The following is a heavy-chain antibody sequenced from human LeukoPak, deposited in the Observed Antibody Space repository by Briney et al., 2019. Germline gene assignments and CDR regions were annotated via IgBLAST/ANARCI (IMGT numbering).Heavy chain of an antibody. J-gene: IGHJ4*02. CDR2: IYYSGST. CDR3: ARLGQNPGY. Sequence: SETLSLTCTVSGGSINNYYWSWIRQPPGKGLEWIGYIYYSGSTNYNPSLKSRVTISVDTSKNQFSLKLTSVTAADTAVYYCARLGQNPGYWGQGTLVTVSS. CDR1: GGSINNYY. V-gene: IGHV4-59*08.